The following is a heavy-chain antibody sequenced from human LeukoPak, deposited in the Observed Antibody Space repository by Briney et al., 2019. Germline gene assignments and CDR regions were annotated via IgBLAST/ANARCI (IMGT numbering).Heavy chain of an antibody. CDR1: GGSISSSNW. V-gene: IGHV4-4*02. CDR2: IYHSGST. CDR3: ARWDYYDSSGYGY. Sequence: KTSETPSLTCAVSGGSISSSNWWSWVRQPPGKGLEWIGEIYHSGSTNYNPSLKSRVTISVDTSKNQFSLKLSSVTAADTAVYYCARWDYYDSSGYGYWGQGTLVTVSS. D-gene: IGHD3-22*01. J-gene: IGHJ4*02.